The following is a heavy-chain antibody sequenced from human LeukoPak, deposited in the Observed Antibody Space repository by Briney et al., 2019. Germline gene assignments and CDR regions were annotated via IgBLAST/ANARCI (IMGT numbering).Heavy chain of an antibody. Sequence: PGESLRLSCAASGFTFSSYGMHWVRQAPGKGLEWVAFIRYDGSNKYYADSVKGRFTISRDNSKNTLYLQMNSLRAEDTAVYYCAKWGGSSPKADYWGQGTLVTVSS. CDR2: IRYDGSNK. V-gene: IGHV3-30*02. J-gene: IGHJ4*02. CDR3: AKWGGSSPKADY. CDR1: GFTFSSYG. D-gene: IGHD3-10*01.